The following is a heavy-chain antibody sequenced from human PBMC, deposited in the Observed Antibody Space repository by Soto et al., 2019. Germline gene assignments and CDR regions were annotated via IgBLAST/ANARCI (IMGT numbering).Heavy chain of an antibody. V-gene: IGHV3-23*01. Sequence: TGGSLRLSCAASGFTFNTYTMNWVRQAPGKGLEWVSGILGGNSGTYYADSVKGRFTISTDNSKNILFLQINSLRDEDTAIYYCAKDRPPDGIWTFDFWGRGTLVTVS. J-gene: IGHJ4*02. CDR3: AKDRPPDGIWTFDF. D-gene: IGHD2-15*01. CDR2: ILGGNSGT. CDR1: GFTFNTYT.